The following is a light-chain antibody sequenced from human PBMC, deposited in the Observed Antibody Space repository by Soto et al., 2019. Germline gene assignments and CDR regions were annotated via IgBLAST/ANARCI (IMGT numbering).Light chain of an antibody. J-gene: IGKJ3*01. CDR2: AAS. CDR1: QGITND. V-gene: IGKV1-6*01. CDR3: LQDYNYPFT. Sequence: AIQMTQSPSSLSASVGDRVAISCRASQGITNDLAWYQQKPGKAPRLLIYAASSLQSGVPSRFSGSGSGTDFTLTIRSLQPEDFGTYYCLQDYNYPFTFGPGTKVDLK.